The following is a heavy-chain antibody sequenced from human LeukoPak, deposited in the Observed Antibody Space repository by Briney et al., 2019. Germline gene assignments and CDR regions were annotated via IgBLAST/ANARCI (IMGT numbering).Heavy chain of an antibody. Sequence: SETLSLTCAVSGGSISSSNWWSWIRQPPGKGLEWIGEIYHSGSTNYNPSLKSRVTISVDKSKTQFSLKLSSVTAADTAVYYCASGYCGGACQLGGVDMWGQGTMVTVSS. CDR1: GGSISSSNW. CDR2: IYHSGST. CDR3: ASGYCGGACQLGGVDM. J-gene: IGHJ3*02. V-gene: IGHV4-4*02. D-gene: IGHD2-21*02.